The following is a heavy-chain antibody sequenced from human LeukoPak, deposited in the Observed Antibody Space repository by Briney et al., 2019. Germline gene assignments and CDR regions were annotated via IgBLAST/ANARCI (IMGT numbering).Heavy chain of an antibody. V-gene: IGHV4-39*07. J-gene: IGHJ6*03. CDR2: IYYTGTT. Sequence: PSETLSLTCSVSGDSITGYYWGWIRQPPGKGLEWIGNIYYTGTTYYSPSLKSRVTILLDTSKKQFSLKLRSVTAADTAVYYCARAVEDFYYYMDVWGKGTTVTVSS. D-gene: IGHD6-19*01. CDR1: GDSITGYY. CDR3: ARAVEDFYYYMDV.